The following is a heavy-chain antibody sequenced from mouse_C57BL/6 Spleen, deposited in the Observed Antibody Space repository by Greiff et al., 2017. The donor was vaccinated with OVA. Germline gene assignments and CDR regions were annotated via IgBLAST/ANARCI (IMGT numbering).Heavy chain of an antibody. CDR2: IGGGGST. V-gene: IGHV2-9*01. CDR3: AKRDDYDGPWFAY. CDR1: GFSLTSYG. Sequence: VKLMESGPGLVAPSQSLSITCTVSGFSLTSYGVDWVRQPPGKGLEWLGVIGGGGSTNYNSALMSRLSIRKDNSKSQVFLIMNSLHADDTAMYFGAKRDDYDGPWFAYWGQGTLVTVSA. J-gene: IGHJ3*01. D-gene: IGHD2-4*01.